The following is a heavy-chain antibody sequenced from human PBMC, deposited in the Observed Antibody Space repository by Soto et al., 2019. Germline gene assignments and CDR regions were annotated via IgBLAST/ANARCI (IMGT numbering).Heavy chain of an antibody. V-gene: IGHV1-69*01. D-gene: IGHD6-25*01. CDR3: ARGSIAAASYFDY. CDR1: GGTFSSYA. J-gene: IGHJ4*02. Sequence: QVQLVQSGAEVKKPGSSVKVSCKASGGTFSSYAISWVRQAPGQGLEWMGAIMPMFGSANYAQKFRGTVTITADESTSTAYMELSSLRSDDTAVYYCARGSIAAASYFDYWGQGTLITVSS. CDR2: IMPMFGSA.